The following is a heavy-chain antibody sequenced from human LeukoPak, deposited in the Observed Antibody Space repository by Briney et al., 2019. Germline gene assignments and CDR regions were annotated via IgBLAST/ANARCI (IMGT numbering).Heavy chain of an antibody. CDR3: AREVDSSGYYRGFDY. CDR1: GYTFTDYF. V-gene: IGHV1-2*02. D-gene: IGHD3-22*01. Sequence: ASVKVSCKASGYTFTDYFIHWMRQAPGQGLEWMGWMNPNSGGTKYAEKFQGRVTMSRDTSISTAYMELSRLRSDDTAVYYCAREVDSSGYYRGFDYWGQGTLVTVSS. J-gene: IGHJ4*02. CDR2: MNPNSGGT.